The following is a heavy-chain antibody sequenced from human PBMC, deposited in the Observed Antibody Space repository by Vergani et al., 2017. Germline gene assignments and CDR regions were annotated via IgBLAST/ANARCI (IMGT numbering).Heavy chain of an antibody. CDR1: GFTFGDYY. D-gene: IGHD2-15*01. V-gene: IGHV3-7*01. CDR2: IKRDGTET. CDR3: ARISGGSAPYLHY. J-gene: IGHJ1*01. Sequence: VELVESGGGVVQPGRSLTLSCSASGFTFGDYYMAWIRLAPGKGLDWVASIKRDGTETFYVDSVKGRFTISRDNAKTTLYLQMNSLRDEDRGVYYCARISGGSAPYLHYWGQGTLVTVAS.